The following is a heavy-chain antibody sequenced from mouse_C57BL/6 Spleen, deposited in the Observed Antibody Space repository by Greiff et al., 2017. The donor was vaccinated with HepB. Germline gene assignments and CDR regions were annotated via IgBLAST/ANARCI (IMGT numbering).Heavy chain of an antibody. D-gene: IGHD2-1*01. J-gene: IGHJ2*01. Sequence: VHVKQSGPELVKPGASVKMSCKASGYTFTDYNMHWVKQSHGKSLEWIGYINPNNGGTSYNQKFKGKATLTVNKSSSTAYMELRSLTSEDSAVYYCARGDYGNYVFDYWGQGTTLTVSS. CDR2: INPNNGGT. V-gene: IGHV1-22*01. CDR1: GYTFTDYN. CDR3: ARGDYGNYVFDY.